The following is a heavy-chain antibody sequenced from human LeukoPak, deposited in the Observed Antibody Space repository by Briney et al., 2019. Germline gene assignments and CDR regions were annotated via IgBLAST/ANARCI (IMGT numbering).Heavy chain of an antibody. J-gene: IGHJ4*02. CDR2: IKQDGSEN. CDR1: GFSIRRYW. D-gene: IGHD4-17*01. Sequence: PGGSLRLSRAASGFSIRRYWMRWVRQAAAKGLEWVANIKQDGSENYYVDSVKGRFTTSRDNAKSSLYLQMNSLRAEDTAVYYRARGNYFGDYVGVGIYFDYWGQGNLVTVSS. V-gene: IGHV3-7*01. CDR3: ARGNYFGDYVGVGIYFDY.